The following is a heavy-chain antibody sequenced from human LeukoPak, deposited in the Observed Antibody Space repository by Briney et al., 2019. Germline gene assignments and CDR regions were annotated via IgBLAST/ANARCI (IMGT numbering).Heavy chain of an antibody. V-gene: IGHV4-61*08. CDR3: TTYYVGEGGRGH. CDR1: GDSVSSAGYH. CDR2: SGSP. J-gene: IGHJ4*02. Sequence: PSETLSLTCSVSGDSVSSAGYHWSWIRQAPGKGLEWIGHSGSPSYNPSLKSRVMISIDTSKNQFSLKVSTVTAADTAVYYCTTYYVGEGGRGHWGPGTLVTVSS. D-gene: IGHD2-21*01.